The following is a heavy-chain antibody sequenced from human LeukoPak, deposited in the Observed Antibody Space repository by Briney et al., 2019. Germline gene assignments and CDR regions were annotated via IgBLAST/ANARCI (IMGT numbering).Heavy chain of an antibody. D-gene: IGHD2/OR15-2a*01. J-gene: IGHJ4*02. CDR1: GGSISSYY. CDR2: ISYSGST. V-gene: IGHV4-59*01. CDR3: ARALMSTCFTFDS. Sequence: PSETLSLTCTVSGGSISSYYWSWIRQPPGEGLEWIGYISYSGSTNYNSSLKSRVTISLDTSKNQFSLRLISVTAADTAVYFCARALMSTCFTFDSWGQGTLVTVSS.